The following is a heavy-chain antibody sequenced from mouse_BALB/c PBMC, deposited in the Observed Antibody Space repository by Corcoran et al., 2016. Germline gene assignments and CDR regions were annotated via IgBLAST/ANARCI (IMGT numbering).Heavy chain of an antibody. CDR3: ASEELYGNYRSLAY. D-gene: IGHD2-1*01. CDR1: GYTFSSYW. V-gene: IGHV1-9*01. CDR2: ILPGSGST. Sequence: QVQLQQSGAELMKPGASVKISCKATGYTFSSYWIEWVKQRPGHGLEWIGEILPGSGSTNYNEKFKGKATFTADTSSNTAYMQLSSLTSEYSAVYYCASEELYGNYRSLAYWGQGTLVTVSA. J-gene: IGHJ3*01.